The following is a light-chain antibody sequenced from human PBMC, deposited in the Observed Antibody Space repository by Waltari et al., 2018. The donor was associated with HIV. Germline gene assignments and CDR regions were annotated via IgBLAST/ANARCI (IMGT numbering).Light chain of an antibody. CDR2: DVS. Sequence: QSALTQPASVSGSPGQSITISCAGTSSDVGGYNYVSWYQQHPGKAPKLMIYDVSKRPSVVSNRFSGSKSGNTASLTISGLQAEDEADYYCCSYARTSTYVFGTGTKVTVL. V-gene: IGLV2-23*02. CDR3: CSYARTSTYV. J-gene: IGLJ1*01. CDR1: SSDVGGYNY.